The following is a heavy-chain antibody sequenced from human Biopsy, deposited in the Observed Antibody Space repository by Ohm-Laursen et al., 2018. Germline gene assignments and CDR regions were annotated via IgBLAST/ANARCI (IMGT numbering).Heavy chain of an antibody. CDR2: ISPSGATT. CDR3: ARAGVGSDGADSYYYGMDV. D-gene: IGHD5-24*01. Sequence: VASVKVSCKASGNTFATYHIHWVRQAPGQGLEWMGVISPSGATTSFSQKFQGRITMTRDTSTGTVYMDLNSLGSEETAVYYCARAGVGSDGADSYYYGMDVWGPGTTVTVSS. CDR1: GNTFATYH. V-gene: IGHV1-46*01. J-gene: IGHJ6*02.